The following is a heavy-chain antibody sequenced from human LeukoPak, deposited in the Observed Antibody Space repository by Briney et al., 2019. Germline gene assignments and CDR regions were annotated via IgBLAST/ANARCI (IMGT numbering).Heavy chain of an antibody. Sequence: PGGSLRLSCAASGFTFSSYNMNWVRQAPGKGLEWVSYISSSGTTIYYVDSVKGRFTISRDNAKNSLYLQMNSLRAEDTAVYYCARDFLEDPQWGQGTLVTVSS. D-gene: IGHD2-15*01. CDR1: GFTFSSYN. V-gene: IGHV3-48*01. CDR2: ISSSGTTI. J-gene: IGHJ4*02. CDR3: ARDFLEDPQ.